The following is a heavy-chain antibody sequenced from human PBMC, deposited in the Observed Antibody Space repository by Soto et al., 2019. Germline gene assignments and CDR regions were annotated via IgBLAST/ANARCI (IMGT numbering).Heavy chain of an antibody. D-gene: IGHD3-3*01. V-gene: IGHV2-70*01. CDR1: GFSLSTSGMC. Sequence: SGPTLVNPTQTLTLTCTFSGFSLSTSGMCVSWIRQPPGKALEWLALIDWDDDKYYSTSLKTRLTISKDTSKNQVVLTMTNMDPVDTATYYCARTVRFLEWLPALXXYGMDVWGQGTTVTVSS. CDR3: ARTVRFLEWLPALXXYGMDV. J-gene: IGHJ6*02. CDR2: IDWDDDK.